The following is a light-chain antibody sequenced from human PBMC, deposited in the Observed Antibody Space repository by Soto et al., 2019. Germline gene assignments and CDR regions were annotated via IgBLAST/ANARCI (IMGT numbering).Light chain of an antibody. V-gene: IGLV2-14*03. J-gene: IGLJ2*01. CDR2: DVT. CDR1: SSDVGGSNF. Sequence: QSVLTQPASVSGSPGQSITISCTGSSSDVGGSNFVSWYQQHPGKAPKLIIYDVTNRPSGVSVRFSGSKSGNTASLTISGLQVEDEADYYCSSYRSSSKLVLFGGATNITVL. CDR3: SSYRSSSKLVL.